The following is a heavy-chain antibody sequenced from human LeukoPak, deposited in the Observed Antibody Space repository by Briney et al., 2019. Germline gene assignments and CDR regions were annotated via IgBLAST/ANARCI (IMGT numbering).Heavy chain of an antibody. Sequence: GGSLRLSCAASGFTFSSYAMHWVRQAPGKGLEYVSAISSNGGSTYYANSVKGRFTISRDNSKNTLYLQMGSLRAEDTAVYYCARDGSGSYKFDYWGQGTLVTVSS. CDR1: GFTFSSYA. D-gene: IGHD1-26*01. CDR3: ARDGSGSYKFDY. J-gene: IGHJ4*02. CDR2: ISSNGGST. V-gene: IGHV3-64*01.